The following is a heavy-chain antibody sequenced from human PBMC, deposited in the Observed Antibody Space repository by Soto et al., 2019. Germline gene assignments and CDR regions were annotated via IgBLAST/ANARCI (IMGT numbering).Heavy chain of an antibody. Sequence: GGSLRLSCAASGCTFSSYAMHWVRQAPGKGLEWVAVISYDGSNKYYADSVKGRFTISRDNSKNTLYLQMNSLRAEDTAVYYCARDGGLPTYNWFDPWGQGTLVTVSS. J-gene: IGHJ5*02. CDR2: ISYDGSNK. CDR3: ARDGGLPTYNWFDP. V-gene: IGHV3-30*04. CDR1: GCTFSSYA. D-gene: IGHD2-15*01.